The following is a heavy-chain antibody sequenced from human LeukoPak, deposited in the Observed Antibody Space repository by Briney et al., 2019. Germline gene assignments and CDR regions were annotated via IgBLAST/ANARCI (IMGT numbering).Heavy chain of an antibody. V-gene: IGHV7-4-1*02. Sequence: PGGSLRLSCAASGYTFTSYAMNWVRQAPGQGLEWMGWINTNTGNPTYAQGFTGRFVFSLDTSVSTAYLQIISLKAEDTAVYYCAKVSDYGDYFDYWGQGTLVTVSS. J-gene: IGHJ4*02. D-gene: IGHD4-17*01. CDR3: AKVSDYGDYFDY. CDR1: GYTFTSYA. CDR2: INTNTGNP.